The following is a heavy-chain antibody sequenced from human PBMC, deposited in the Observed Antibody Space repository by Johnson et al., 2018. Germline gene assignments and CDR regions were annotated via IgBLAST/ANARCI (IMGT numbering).Heavy chain of an antibody. CDR1: GFTFSSYG. CDR2: ISYDGNNK. J-gene: IGHJ3*01. D-gene: IGHD1-1*01. Sequence: QVQLVESGGGVVQPGRSLRLSCAASGFTFSSYGMHWVRQVPGKGLEWVAVISYDGNNKYYADSVKGRFTISRDNPKNTLFVQMNRLTDEDTAVYYWAREAYTSGRTCVFDVWGQGTMVTVSS. V-gene: IGHV3-30*03. CDR3: AREAYTSGRTCVFDV.